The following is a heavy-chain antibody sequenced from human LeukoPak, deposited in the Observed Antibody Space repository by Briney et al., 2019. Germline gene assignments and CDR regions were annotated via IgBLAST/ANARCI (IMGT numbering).Heavy chain of an antibody. CDR2: ISYDGSNK. CDR1: GFTFSSYA. CDR3: ARDPAMNIAVAGIDLEY. V-gene: IGHV3-30-3*01. J-gene: IGHJ4*02. Sequence: GRSLRLSCAASGFTFSSYAMHWVRQAPGKGLEWVAVISYDGSNKYYADSVKGRFTISRDNSKNTLYLQMNSLRAEDTAVYYCARDPAMNIAVAGIDLEYWGQGTLVTVSS. D-gene: IGHD6-19*01.